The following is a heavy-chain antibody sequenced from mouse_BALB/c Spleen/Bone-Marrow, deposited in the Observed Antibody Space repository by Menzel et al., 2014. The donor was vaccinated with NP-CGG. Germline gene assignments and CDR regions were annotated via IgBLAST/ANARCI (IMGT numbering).Heavy chain of an antibody. CDR1: GYSFTGYF. V-gene: IGHV1-20*02. J-gene: IGHJ4*01. CDR2: INPYNGDT. CDR3: AREGYYYGSSYGNAMDY. D-gene: IGHD1-1*01. Sequence: EVQLQQSDPGLVKPGASVKKSCKASGYSFTGYFMNWVMQSHGKSLEWIGRINPYNGDTFYNQKFKGKATLTVDKSSSTAHMELQSLASEDSAVYYCAREGYYYGSSYGNAMDYWGQGTSVTVSS.